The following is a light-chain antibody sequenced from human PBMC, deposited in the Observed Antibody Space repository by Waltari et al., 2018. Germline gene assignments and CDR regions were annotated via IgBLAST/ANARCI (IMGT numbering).Light chain of an antibody. J-gene: IGLJ1*01. CDR1: SRDVGGYTS. CDR2: DVS. CDR3: SSYTSSSTPYV. V-gene: IGLV2-14*01. Sequence: QSALTQPASVSGSPGPSITISCTGTSRDVGGYTSHSWYQQHPGKAPKLMIYDVSKRPSGVSNRFSGSKSGNTASLTISGLQAEDEADYYCSSYTSSSTPYVFGTGTKVTVL.